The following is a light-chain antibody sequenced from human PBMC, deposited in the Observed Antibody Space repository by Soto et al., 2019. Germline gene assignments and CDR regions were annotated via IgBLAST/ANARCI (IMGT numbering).Light chain of an antibody. CDR3: QQYNQWPLT. J-gene: IGKJ4*01. CDR2: FAS. V-gene: IGKV3-15*01. CDR1: QSVSNN. Sequence: EIVMTQSPATLSVSPGDKATLSCRASQSVSNNLAWYQQRPGQAPRLLIYFASTRATGIPARFSGSGSGTEFSITISSLQSEDLALYYCQQYNQWPLTFGGGTKVETK.